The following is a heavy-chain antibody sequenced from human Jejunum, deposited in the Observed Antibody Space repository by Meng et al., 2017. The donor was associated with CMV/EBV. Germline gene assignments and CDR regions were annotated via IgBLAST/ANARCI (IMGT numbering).Heavy chain of an antibody. CDR2: IYTSGST. D-gene: IGHD5-12*01. J-gene: IGHJ4*02. CDR1: GGSISTHY. Sequence: QGRLQEWGPALVKPSGTLSLTCSVSGGSISTHYWTWIRQPAGKGLEWIGRIYTSGSTHYNPSLKSRVTMSVDTSKNQFSLKLSSVTAADTAVYYCARENSGYDYWGQGTLVTVSS. V-gene: IGHV4-4*07. CDR3: ARENSGYDY.